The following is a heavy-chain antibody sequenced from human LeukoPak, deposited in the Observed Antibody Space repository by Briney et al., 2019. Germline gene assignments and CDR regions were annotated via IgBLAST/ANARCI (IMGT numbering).Heavy chain of an antibody. V-gene: IGHV3-30*03. D-gene: IGHD2-15*01. CDR2: ISYDGSNK. J-gene: IGHJ4*02. CDR1: GFTFSNYN. Sequence: GGSLRLSCSASGFTFSNYNMNWVRQAPGKGLERVAVISYDGSNKYYADSVKGRFTISRDNSKNTLYLQMNSLRAEDTAVYYCARGGAAFRSHFDYWGQGTLVTVSS. CDR3: ARGGAAFRSHFDY.